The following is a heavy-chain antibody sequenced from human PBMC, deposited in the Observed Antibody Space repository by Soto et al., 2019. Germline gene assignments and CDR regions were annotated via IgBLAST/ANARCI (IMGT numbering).Heavy chain of an antibody. CDR3: ARGIYYDFWSGYPGYYDY. J-gene: IGHJ4*02. V-gene: IGHV4-31*03. CDR1: GGSISSGGYY. D-gene: IGHD3-3*01. Sequence: SETLSLTCTVPGGSISSGGYYWSWIRQHPGKGLEWIGYIYYSGSTYYNPSLKSRVTISVDTSKNQFSLKLSSVTAADTAVYYCARGIYYDFWSGYPGYYDYWGQGTLVTVSS. CDR2: IYYSGST.